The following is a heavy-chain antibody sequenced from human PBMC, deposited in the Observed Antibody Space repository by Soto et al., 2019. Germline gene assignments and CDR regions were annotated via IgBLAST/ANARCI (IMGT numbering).Heavy chain of an antibody. J-gene: IGHJ4*02. V-gene: IGHV4-34*01. CDR2: INHSGNT. Sequence: SETLSLTCGVYGDSFSDYYWAWVRQPPGKGLEGIGEINHSGNTYFAPSLKSRLTMSIDTSRNHVSLHLTSVTAADTAVYYCATFSIVGTVIFNHWGQGTLVTVSS. CDR1: GDSFSDYY. D-gene: IGHD1-26*01. CDR3: ATFSIVGTVIFNH.